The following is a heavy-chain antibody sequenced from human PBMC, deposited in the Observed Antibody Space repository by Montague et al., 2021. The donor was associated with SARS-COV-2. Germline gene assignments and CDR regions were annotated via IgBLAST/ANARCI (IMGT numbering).Heavy chain of an antibody. CDR2: TYYGSSWNT. Sequence: CAISGDSVARNRPAWNGIRQSPSRGPEWLGRTYYGSSWNTDYAVSVKSRITISPDTSKNQFSLHLNSVTPEDTAVYYCARGWNYAFDIWSQGTMVTVSS. J-gene: IGHJ3*02. CDR1: GDSVARNRPA. D-gene: IGHD1-7*01. V-gene: IGHV6-1*01. CDR3: ARGWNYAFDI.